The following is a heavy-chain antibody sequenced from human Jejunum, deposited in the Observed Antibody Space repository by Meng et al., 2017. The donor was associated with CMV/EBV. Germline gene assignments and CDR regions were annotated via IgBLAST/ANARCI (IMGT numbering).Heavy chain of an antibody. D-gene: IGHD6-19*01. CDR2: INWHDHGT. J-gene: IGHJ4*02. V-gene: IGHV3-43*01. CDR1: GFTFDDYT. Sequence: SCAASGFTFDDYTMHWVRQAPGKGLEWVSLINWHDHGTRYADSVKGRFIISRDNSRDSLYLQMSSLKTEDTAFYYCVKGKQWLLSHWGQGTPVTVSS. CDR3: VKGKQWLLSH.